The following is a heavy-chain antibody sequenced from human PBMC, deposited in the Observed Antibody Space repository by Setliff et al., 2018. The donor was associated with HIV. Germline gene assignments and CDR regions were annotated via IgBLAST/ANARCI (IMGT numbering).Heavy chain of an antibody. V-gene: IGHV1-3*01. Sequence: GASVKVSCNTSGYTFKSYDINWVRQAPGQRPEWMARINAGNGNREYSPKFQGRVTITADTSASTMYMELSSLRSEDTAVYYCARVGNNRLQFFDHWGQGTLVTVSS. D-gene: IGHD5-12*01. CDR3: ARVGNNRLQFFDH. CDR2: INAGNGNR. J-gene: IGHJ4*02. CDR1: GYTFKSYD.